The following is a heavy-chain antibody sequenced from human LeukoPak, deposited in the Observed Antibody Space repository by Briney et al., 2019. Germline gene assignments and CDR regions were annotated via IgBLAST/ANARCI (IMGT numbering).Heavy chain of an antibody. D-gene: IGHD6-19*01. J-gene: IGHJ4*02. CDR1: GFTFSSYW. Sequence: GGSLRLSCAASGFTFSSYWMHWVRQAPGKGLAWVARINSDGSTTTYADSVKGRFTISRDNAKNTLYLQMNSLRAEDTAVFYCARAVAGPSHLDYWGQGTLVTVSS. V-gene: IGHV3-74*01. CDR3: ARAVAGPSHLDY. CDR2: INSDGSTT.